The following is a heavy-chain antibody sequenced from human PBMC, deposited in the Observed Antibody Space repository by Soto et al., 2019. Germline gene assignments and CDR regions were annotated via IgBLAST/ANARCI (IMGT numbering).Heavy chain of an antibody. CDR3: ARRGACISTSCSLDY. D-gene: IGHD2-2*01. Sequence: ASVKVSCKASGYTFTSYYIHWVRQAPGQGLEWMGIINPSGGSTAYAQKFQGRVTMTRDTSTSTVYMELSSLRSEDTAVYYCARRGACISTSCSLDYWGQGTLVTVSS. CDR2: INPSGGST. V-gene: IGHV1-46*01. CDR1: GYTFTSYY. J-gene: IGHJ4*02.